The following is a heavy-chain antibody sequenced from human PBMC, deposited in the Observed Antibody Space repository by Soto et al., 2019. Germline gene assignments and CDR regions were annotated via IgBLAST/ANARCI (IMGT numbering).Heavy chain of an antibody. CDR3: AKVRQSGYVDFDY. V-gene: IGHV3-23*01. D-gene: IGHD5-12*01. Sequence: GGSLRLSCAASGFTFSTYAMSWVRQAPGKGLEWVSAISAIVGSTYYTDSVKGRFTISRDNSKNTLYLQMNSLRAEDTALYYCAKVRQSGYVDFDYWGQGTLVTVSS. J-gene: IGHJ4*02. CDR2: ISAIVGST. CDR1: GFTFSTYA.